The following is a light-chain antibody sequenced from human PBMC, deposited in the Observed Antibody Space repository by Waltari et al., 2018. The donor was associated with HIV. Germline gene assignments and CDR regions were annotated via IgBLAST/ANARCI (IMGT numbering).Light chain of an antibody. CDR2: EVN. CDR3: CSYGDGNIVI. CDR1: SSDVGTYNL. J-gene: IGLJ2*01. V-gene: IGLV2-8*01. Sequence: QSALTQPPSASGSPGQSVTISCNGSSSDVGTYNLVPWYQHHPLKAPKLIIFEVNKRPSGVTDRFFGSKSGNTASLTVSGLQGDDEADYYCCSYGDGNIVIFGGGTKLTV.